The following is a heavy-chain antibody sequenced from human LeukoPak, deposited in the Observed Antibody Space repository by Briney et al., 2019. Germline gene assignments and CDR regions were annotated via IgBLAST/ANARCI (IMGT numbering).Heavy chain of an antibody. CDR1: GFTFGSYW. V-gene: IGHV3-74*01. Sequence: PGGSLRLSCRASGFTFGSYWMHWIRQAPGKGLIWVSRIHTDGSSTNYAESVKGRFTISRDNAKNTLYLQMNSLTDEDTGVYYCVRGGSGSSYGEFASWGQGTLVTVSS. CDR3: VRGGSGSSYGEFAS. J-gene: IGHJ5*01. CDR2: IHTDGSST. D-gene: IGHD5-18*01.